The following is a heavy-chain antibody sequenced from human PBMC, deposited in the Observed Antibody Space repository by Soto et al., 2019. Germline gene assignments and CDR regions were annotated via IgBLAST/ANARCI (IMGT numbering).Heavy chain of an antibody. V-gene: IGHV1-69*06. CDR3: ASIYTIFGVADHYYYGMDV. D-gene: IGHD3-3*01. CDR1: GGTFSSYA. J-gene: IGHJ6*02. Sequence: SVKVSCKASGGTFSSYAISWVRQAPGQGLEWMGGIIPIFGTANYAQKFQGRVTITADKSTSTAYMELSSLRSEDTAVYYCASIYTIFGVADHYYYGMDVWGQGTTVTVS. CDR2: IIPIFGTA.